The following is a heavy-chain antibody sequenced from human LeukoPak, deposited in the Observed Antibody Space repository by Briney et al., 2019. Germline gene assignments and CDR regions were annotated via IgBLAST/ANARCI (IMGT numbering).Heavy chain of an antibody. CDR1: GFTFSSYE. V-gene: IGHV3-48*03. D-gene: IGHD3-10*02. Sequence: GGSLRLSCAASGFTFSSYEMNWVRQAPGKGLEWVSYISSGGSTIYYADSVKGRFTISRDNAKNSLYLQMNSLRADDTAVYHCPELGITMIGGVWRKGPTVTISS. CDR2: ISSGGSTI. CDR3: PELGITMIGGV. J-gene: IGHJ6*03.